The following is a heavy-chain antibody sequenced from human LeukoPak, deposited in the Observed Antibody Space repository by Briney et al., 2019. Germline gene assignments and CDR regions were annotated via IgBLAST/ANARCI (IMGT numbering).Heavy chain of an antibody. D-gene: IGHD5-24*01. V-gene: IGHV3-23*01. CDR3: AKRGDGPNYDY. Sequence: PGGSLRLSCAASGFTFSTYSMSWVRQAPGKGLEWVSAIDGGSASTYYADSVKGRFTISRDNSKNTLYLQMNSLRAEDTAVYYCAKRGDGPNYDYWGQGTLVTVSS. CDR1: GFTFSTYS. CDR2: IDGGSAST. J-gene: IGHJ4*02.